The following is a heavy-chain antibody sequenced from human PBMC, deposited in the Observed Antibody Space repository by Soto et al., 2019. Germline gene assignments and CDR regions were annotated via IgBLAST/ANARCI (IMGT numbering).Heavy chain of an antibody. D-gene: IGHD3-16*01. CDR3: ARVPSPFDYYYAMDV. Sequence: SETLSLTCTVSGGSMSSEGYYWSWIRQAPGKGLEWIGYIFSSGTTYYNPSLKSRLTMSLDTSQNQFSLRLASVTDADSAVYYCARVPSPFDYYYAMDVWGQGTTVTVSS. V-gene: IGHV4-30-4*01. J-gene: IGHJ6*02. CDR2: IFSSGTT. CDR1: GGSMSSEGYY.